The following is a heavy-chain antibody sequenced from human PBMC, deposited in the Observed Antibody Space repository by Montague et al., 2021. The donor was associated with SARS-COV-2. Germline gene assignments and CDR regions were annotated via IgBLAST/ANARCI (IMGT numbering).Heavy chain of an antibody. J-gene: IGHJ4*02. CDR3: ARGSRVVGITPGFRY. D-gene: IGHD2-21*01. CDR1: RGSFHIFS. Sequence: SETLSLTCVVYRGSFHIFSWGWIRQSPGKGLEWIGEIDHSGNTNYNLSLKSRVTISVDTSKNQFSLNLTSVTAADTAMYYCARGSRVVGITPGFRYWGQGTQVAVSS. V-gene: IGHV4-34*01. CDR2: IDHSGNT.